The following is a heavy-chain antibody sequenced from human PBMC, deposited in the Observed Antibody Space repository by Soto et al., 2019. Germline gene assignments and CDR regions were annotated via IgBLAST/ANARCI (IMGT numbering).Heavy chain of an antibody. V-gene: IGHV3-33*01. CDR2: IWHDGGNK. CDR3: AREMYEIRHCSITTCPVALDY. J-gene: IGHJ4*02. Sequence: QVQLVESGGGVVQPGKSLRLSCAASGFTFSSYGIHWVRQAPGKGLEWLGVIWHDGGNKYYADSVKGRVTLSRDNSMTTVFLQMNSLRAEDTAVYYCAREMYEIRHCSITTCPVALDYWGQGSLVTVSS. CDR1: GFTFSSYG. D-gene: IGHD2-2*01.